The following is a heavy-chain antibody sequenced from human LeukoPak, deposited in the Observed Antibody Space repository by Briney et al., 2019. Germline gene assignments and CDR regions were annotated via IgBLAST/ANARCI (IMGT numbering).Heavy chain of an antibody. D-gene: IGHD1-1*01. CDR2: MSPNSGDT. J-gene: IGHJ4*02. Sequence: ASVKVSCRTSGYTFTNLDINWLRQAPGQGLEWMGWMSPNSGDTGYAQKFQGRVSMTRDIFKSTAYMELSSLRSEDTAIYYCASNPPNTGDFYYWGLGTLVTVSS. CDR3: ASNPPNTGDFYY. CDR1: GYTFTNLD. V-gene: IGHV1-8*01.